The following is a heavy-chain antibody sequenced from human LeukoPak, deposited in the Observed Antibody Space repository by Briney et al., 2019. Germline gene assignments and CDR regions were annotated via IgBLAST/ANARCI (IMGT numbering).Heavy chain of an antibody. J-gene: IGHJ4*02. CDR2: ISSGSTI. V-gene: IGHV3-48*03. D-gene: IGHD2-8*01. CDR1: GFTFSSYE. Sequence: PGGSLRLSCAASGFTFSSYEMNWVRQAPGKGLEWVSYISSGSTIYYADSVKGRFTISRDNAKNSLYLQMNSLRAEDTAVYYCARGAGNGPENYFDYWGQGTLVTVSS. CDR3: ARGAGNGPENYFDY.